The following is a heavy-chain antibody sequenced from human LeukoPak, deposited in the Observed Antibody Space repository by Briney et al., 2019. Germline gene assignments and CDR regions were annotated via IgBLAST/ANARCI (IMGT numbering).Heavy chain of an antibody. CDR3: AVEGAAAGSYLDY. Sequence: KPSETLSLTCTVSGGSISSYYWSWIRQPPGKGLEWIGYIYYSGSTNYNPSLKSRVTISVDTSKNQFSLKLSSVTAADTAVYYCAVEGAAAGSYLDYWGQGTLVTVSS. CDR1: GGSISSYY. CDR2: IYYSGST. D-gene: IGHD6-13*01. V-gene: IGHV4-59*08. J-gene: IGHJ4*02.